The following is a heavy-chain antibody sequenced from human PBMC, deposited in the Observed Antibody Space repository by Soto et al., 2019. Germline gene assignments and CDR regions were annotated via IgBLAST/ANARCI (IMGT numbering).Heavy chain of an antibody. CDR1: GLTFSTYS. V-gene: IGHV3-21*06. CDR3: VSDQKREHFETSGPNWFAT. CDR2: ISRTSSYI. J-gene: IGHJ5*02. D-gene: IGHD6-19*01. Sequence: GGSLRLSCVVSGLTFSTYSMNWVRQIPGKGLEWVSSISRTSSYIYYRDSVKGRFTISRDNAKNSLYLQMNGLRVEDTAVYYCVSDQKREHFETSGPNWFATWGQGTLVTVSS.